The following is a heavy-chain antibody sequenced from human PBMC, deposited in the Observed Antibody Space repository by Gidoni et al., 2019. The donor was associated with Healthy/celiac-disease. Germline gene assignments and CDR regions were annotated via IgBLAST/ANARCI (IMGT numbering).Heavy chain of an antibody. CDR1: GYSISSGYY. CDR2: IYHSGST. CDR3: ARLEDTAMVTRGYFDY. J-gene: IGHJ4*02. Sequence: QVQLQESGPGLVKPSETLSLTCTVSGYSISSGYYWGWIRQPPGKGLEWIGSIYHSGSTYYNPSLKSRVTISVDTSKNQFSLKLSSVTAADTAVYYCARLEDTAMVTRGYFDYWGQGTLVTVSS. V-gene: IGHV4-38-2*02. D-gene: IGHD5-18*01.